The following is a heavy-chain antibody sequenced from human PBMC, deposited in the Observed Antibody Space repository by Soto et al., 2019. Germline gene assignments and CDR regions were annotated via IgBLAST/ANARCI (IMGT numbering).Heavy chain of an antibody. V-gene: IGHV3-23*01. Sequence: EVQLLESGGDLVQPGGSLRLSCAASGFAFSDYSITWVRQAPGKGLEYVSGITGSGGLSFYADSVRGRFTVSRDNSKNTVYLQMNNLRLDDTAVYYCAKWSGFGDLWGQGTLVTVSS. CDR2: ITGSGGLS. CDR1: GFAFSDYS. J-gene: IGHJ4*02. CDR3: AKWSGFGDL. D-gene: IGHD3-10*01.